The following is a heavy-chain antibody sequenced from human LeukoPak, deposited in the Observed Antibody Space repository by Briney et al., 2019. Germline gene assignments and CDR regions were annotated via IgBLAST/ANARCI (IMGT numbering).Heavy chain of an antibody. J-gene: IGHJ4*02. D-gene: IGHD3-22*01. Sequence: SVTVSCTASGGTFSSYAISWVRQAPGQGLEWMGGIIPIFGTANYAQKFQGRVTITTDESTSTAYMELSSLRSEDTAVYYCARGHDSSGCPDYWGQGTLVTVSS. V-gene: IGHV1-69*05. CDR2: IIPIFGTA. CDR1: GGTFSSYA. CDR3: ARGHDSSGCPDY.